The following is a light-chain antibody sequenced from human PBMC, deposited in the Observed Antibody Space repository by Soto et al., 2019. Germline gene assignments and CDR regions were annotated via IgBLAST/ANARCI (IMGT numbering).Light chain of an antibody. V-gene: IGLV2-8*01. CDR1: SSDVGGYNY. CDR3: SSYAGSNNLV. Sequence: QSALTQPPSASGSPGQSVTISFTGTSSDVGGYNYVSWYQQHPGKAPKLMIYEVSKRPSGVPDRFSGSKSGNTASLTVSGLQYEDEADYYCSSYAGSNNLVFVGGTKVTVL. CDR2: EVS. J-gene: IGLJ3*02.